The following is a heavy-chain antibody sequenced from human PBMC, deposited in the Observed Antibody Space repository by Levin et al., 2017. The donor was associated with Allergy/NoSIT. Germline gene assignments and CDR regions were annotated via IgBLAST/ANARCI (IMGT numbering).Heavy chain of an antibody. J-gene: IGHJ3*01. Sequence: PGGSLRLSCAAPGFTFSNYGMNWVRQAPGKGLEWVSVIWFDGSKDDYAESVKGRFTISRDNSKNMVYLEMNSLRVEDTAVYYCATFAGRNAFDLWGQGTMVIVSS. V-gene: IGHV3-33*01. CDR1: GFTFSNYG. CDR3: ATFAGRNAFDL. D-gene: IGHD1-26*01. CDR2: IWFDGSKD.